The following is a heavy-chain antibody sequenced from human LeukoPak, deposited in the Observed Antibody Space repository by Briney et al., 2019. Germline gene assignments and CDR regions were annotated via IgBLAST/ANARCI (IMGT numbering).Heavy chain of an antibody. Sequence: GRSLRLSCAASGFTFSSYAMHWVRQAPGKGLEWVAVISYDGSNKYYADSVKGRFTISRDNSKNTLYLQMNSLRAEDTAAYYCARDDIVVVVAGIDYWGQGTLVTVSS. J-gene: IGHJ4*02. CDR1: GFTFSSYA. V-gene: IGHV3-30-3*01. CDR3: ARDDIVVVVAGIDY. D-gene: IGHD2-15*01. CDR2: ISYDGSNK.